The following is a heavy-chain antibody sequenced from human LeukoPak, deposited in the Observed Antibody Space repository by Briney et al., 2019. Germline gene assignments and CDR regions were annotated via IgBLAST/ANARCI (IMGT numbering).Heavy chain of an antibody. D-gene: IGHD2/OR15-2a*01. Sequence: GGSLRLSCAASGLTFSSYAMAWVRQAPGKGLEWVSAISGNGDSTYYAGSVKGRFTISRDNSKNTLYLQMNSLRAEDTAVYYCAKGGRILLKNFGLDVWGQGTTVTVSS. CDR1: GLTFSSYA. J-gene: IGHJ6*02. CDR2: ISGNGDST. V-gene: IGHV3-23*01. CDR3: AKGGRILLKNFGLDV.